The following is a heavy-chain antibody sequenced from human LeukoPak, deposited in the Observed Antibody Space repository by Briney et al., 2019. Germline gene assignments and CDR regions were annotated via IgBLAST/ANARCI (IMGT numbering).Heavy chain of an antibody. V-gene: IGHV4-31*03. CDR3: ARVCSGGSCYTNFDY. CDR2: IYYSGST. D-gene: IGHD2-15*01. CDR1: GGSISSGGYY. J-gene: IGHJ4*02. Sequence: SQTLSLTCTFSGGSISSGGYYWSWIRQHPGKGLEWNGDIYYSGSTYYNPSLKSRVTISVDTSKNQFSLKLSSVTAADTAVYYCARVCSGGSCYTNFDYWGQGTLVTVSS.